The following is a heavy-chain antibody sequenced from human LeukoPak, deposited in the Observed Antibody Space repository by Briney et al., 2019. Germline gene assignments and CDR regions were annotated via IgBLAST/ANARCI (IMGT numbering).Heavy chain of an antibody. Sequence: PSETLSLTCTVAVGSISSGGYDWSWIRQPPGKGVDWIAYFSTAGTTFYNPSLKSRVTISLDRSKTQFSLNLPSITAAATAVYYCAGPNVPTPPDYWGQGTQVTVSS. CDR3: AGPNVPTPPDY. J-gene: IGHJ4*02. CDR2: FSTAGTT. CDR1: VGSISSGGYD. V-gene: IGHV4-30-2*01. D-gene: IGHD2-2*01.